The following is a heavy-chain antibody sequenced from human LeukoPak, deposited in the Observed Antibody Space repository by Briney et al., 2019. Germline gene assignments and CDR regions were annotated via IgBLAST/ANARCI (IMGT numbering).Heavy chain of an antibody. CDR3: SREGEGEDGTGHHNWYFDL. D-gene: IGHD2-8*02. Sequence: ASVKVSCKAFGYMFTKYGISCVRQDPGQGLEWMGGISPYNGNTKYDQKVQGRVTMTTDTSTSTAYLELRSLRSDDTAMYYCSREGEGEDGTGHHNWYFDLWGRGTLVTVSS. CDR1: GYMFTKYG. CDR2: ISPYNGNT. J-gene: IGHJ2*01. V-gene: IGHV1-18*01.